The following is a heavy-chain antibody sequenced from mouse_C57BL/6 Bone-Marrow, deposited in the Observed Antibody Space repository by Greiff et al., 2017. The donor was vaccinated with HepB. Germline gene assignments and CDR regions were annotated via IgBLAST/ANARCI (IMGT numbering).Heavy chain of an antibody. CDR2: ISYDGSN. D-gene: IGHD3-2*02. CDR3: ARDPSSSAWFAY. J-gene: IGHJ3*01. V-gene: IGHV3-6*01. Sequence: EVQLQESGPGLVKPSQSLSLTCSVTGYSITSGYYWNWIRQFPGNKLEWMGYISYDGSNNYNPSLKNRISITRDTSKNQFFLKLNSVTTEDTATYYCARDPSSSAWFAYWGQGTLVTVSA. CDR1: GYSITSGYY.